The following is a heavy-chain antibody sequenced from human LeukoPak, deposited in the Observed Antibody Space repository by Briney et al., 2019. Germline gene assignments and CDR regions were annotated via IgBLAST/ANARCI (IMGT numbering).Heavy chain of an antibody. CDR1: GFTFSIYA. V-gene: IGHV3-23*01. J-gene: IGHJ2*01. CDR2: ISGSGGST. CDR3: TGYDFWSGFRSGDL. D-gene: IGHD3-3*01. Sequence: GGSLRLSCAASGFTFSIYAMSWVRQAPGKGLEWVSAISGSGGSTYYADSVKGRFTISRDNSKSTLFLQMSSLKVDDTAVYYCTGYDFWSGFRSGDLWGRGTLVTVSS.